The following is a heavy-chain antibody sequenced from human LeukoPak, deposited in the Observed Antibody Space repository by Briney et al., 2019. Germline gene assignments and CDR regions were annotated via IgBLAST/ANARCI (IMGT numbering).Heavy chain of an antibody. CDR3: ATLPVVPAARSLYYYYYYMDV. D-gene: IGHD2-2*01. J-gene: IGHJ6*03. V-gene: IGHV3-11*04. CDR2: ISSSGSTI. Sequence: TTGGSLRLSCAASGFTFSDYYMSWIRQAPGKGLEWVSYISSSGSTIYYADSVKGRFTISRDNAKNSLYLQMNSLRAEDTAVYYCATLPVVPAARSLYYYYYYMDVWGKGTTVTVSS. CDR1: GFTFSDYY.